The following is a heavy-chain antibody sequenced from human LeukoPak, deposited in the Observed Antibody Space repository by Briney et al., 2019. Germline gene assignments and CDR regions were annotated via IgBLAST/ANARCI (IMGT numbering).Heavy chain of an antibody. V-gene: IGHV7-4-1*02. CDR3: ARPNYYYDSSGYYGGSDFDY. Sequence: GASVKVSCKASGYTFTSYGISWVRQAPGQGLEWMGWINTNTGNPTYAQGFTGRFVFSLDTSVSTAYLQISSLKAEDTAVYYCARPNYYYDSSGYYGGSDFDYWGQGTLVTVSS. CDR1: GYTFTSYG. J-gene: IGHJ4*02. CDR2: INTNTGNP. D-gene: IGHD3-22*01.